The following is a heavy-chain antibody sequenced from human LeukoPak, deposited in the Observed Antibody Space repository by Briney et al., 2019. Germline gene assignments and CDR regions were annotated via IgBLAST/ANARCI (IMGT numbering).Heavy chain of an antibody. V-gene: IGHV4-34*01. CDR3: ARGPLQQQLDI. Sequence: SETLSLTCTVSGGSISSYYWSWIRQPPGKGLEWIGEINHSGSTNYNPSLKSRVTISVDTSKNQFSLKLSSVTAADTAVYYCARGPLQQQLDIWGQGTMVTVSS. CDR2: INHSGST. CDR1: GGSISSYY. D-gene: IGHD6-13*01. J-gene: IGHJ3*02.